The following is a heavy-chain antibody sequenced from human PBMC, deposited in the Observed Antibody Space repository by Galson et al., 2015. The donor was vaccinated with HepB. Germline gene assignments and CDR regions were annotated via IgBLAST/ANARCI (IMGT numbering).Heavy chain of an antibody. V-gene: IGHV3-30-3*01. Sequence: SLRLSCAASGFTFSSYAVHWVRQAPGKGLEWVAVISSDRNNKYYADSVKGRFTISRDNSKNTLYLQMNSLRAEDTAVYYCARNYYDSSGYYYSCAFDIWGQGTMVTVSS. J-gene: IGHJ3*02. D-gene: IGHD3-22*01. CDR3: ARNYYDSSGYYYSCAFDI. CDR2: ISSDRNNK. CDR1: GFTFSSYA.